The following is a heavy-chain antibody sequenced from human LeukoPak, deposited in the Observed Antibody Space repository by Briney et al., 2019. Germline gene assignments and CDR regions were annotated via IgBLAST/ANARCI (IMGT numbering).Heavy chain of an antibody. Sequence: PGGSLRLSCAASGFTFSSYAMSWVRQAPGKGLEWVSAISGSGGSTYYADSVKGRFTISRDNSKNTLYLQMNSLRAEDTAVYYCAKPTRYCSGGSCCFPDAFDIWGQGTMVTVSS. CDR2: ISGSGGST. D-gene: IGHD2-15*01. V-gene: IGHV3-23*01. CDR3: AKPTRYCSGGSCCFPDAFDI. CDR1: GFTFSSYA. J-gene: IGHJ3*02.